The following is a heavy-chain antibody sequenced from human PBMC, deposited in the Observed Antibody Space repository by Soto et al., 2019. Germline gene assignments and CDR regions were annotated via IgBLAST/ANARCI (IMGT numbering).Heavy chain of an antibody. CDR1: CGSIISYY. CDR3: ARDHGQDGMGV. V-gene: IGHV4-59*01. Sequence: SETLSLTCTFSCGSIISYYWSWIRQPPGKGLEWIGYIYYSGSTNYNPSLKSRVTISVDTSKNQFSLKLSSVTAADTAVYYCARDHGQDGMGVWGQGTTVTVSS. CDR2: IYYSGST. J-gene: IGHJ6*02.